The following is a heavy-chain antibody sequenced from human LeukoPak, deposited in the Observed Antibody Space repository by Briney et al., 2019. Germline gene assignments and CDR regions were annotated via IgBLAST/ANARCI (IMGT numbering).Heavy chain of an antibody. V-gene: IGHV4-34*01. CDR1: GGSFSGYY. Sequence: SETLSLTCAVYGGSFSGYYWSWIRQPPGKGLEWIGEINHSGSTNYNPSLKSRVTISVDTSKNQFSLKLSSVTAADTAVYYCARVPSRYCSGGSCLSDGYNPFDYWGQGTLVTVSS. J-gene: IGHJ4*02. D-gene: IGHD2-15*01. CDR3: ARVPSRYCSGGSCLSDGYNPFDY. CDR2: INHSGST.